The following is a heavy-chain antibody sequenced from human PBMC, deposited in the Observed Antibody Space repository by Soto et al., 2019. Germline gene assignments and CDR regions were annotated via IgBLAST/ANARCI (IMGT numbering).Heavy chain of an antibody. CDR1: GYSFTTYW. CDR2: IYPDDSDI. V-gene: IGHV5-51*01. D-gene: IGHD2-8*01. J-gene: IGHJ4*01. CDR3: TRHGPDIVHDY. Sequence: GESLKISCKGSGYSFTTYWIAWVRQMPGKGLEWMAFIYPDDSDIRYSPSFQGQVTISVDKSISTAYLQWSSLKASDSAMYYCTRHGPDIVHDYWGRGTLVTVSS.